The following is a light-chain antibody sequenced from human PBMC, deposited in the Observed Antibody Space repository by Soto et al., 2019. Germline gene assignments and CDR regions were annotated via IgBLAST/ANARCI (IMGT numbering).Light chain of an antibody. CDR3: SSYTSSSPLV. Sequence: QSALTQPASVSGSPGQSITISRTGTSSDVGGYNYVSWYQQHPGKAPKLMISEVSNRPSGVSNRFSGSKSGNTASLTISGRQAEDEADYYCSSYTSSSPLVFGTGTKLTVL. CDR1: SSDVGGYNY. V-gene: IGLV2-14*01. J-gene: IGLJ1*01. CDR2: EVS.